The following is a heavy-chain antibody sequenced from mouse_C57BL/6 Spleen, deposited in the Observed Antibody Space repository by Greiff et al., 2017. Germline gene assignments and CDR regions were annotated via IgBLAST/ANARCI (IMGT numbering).Heavy chain of an antibody. Sequence: VKLVESGAELVKPGASVKISCKASGYAFSSYWMNWVKQRPGKGLEWIGQIYPGDGDTNYNGKFKGKATLTADKSSSTAYMQLSSLTSEDSAVYFCARDYYGSSYGYFDVWGTGTTVTVSS. CDR3: ARDYYGSSYGYFDV. V-gene: IGHV1-80*01. CDR2: IYPGDGDT. J-gene: IGHJ1*03. CDR1: GYAFSSYW. D-gene: IGHD1-1*01.